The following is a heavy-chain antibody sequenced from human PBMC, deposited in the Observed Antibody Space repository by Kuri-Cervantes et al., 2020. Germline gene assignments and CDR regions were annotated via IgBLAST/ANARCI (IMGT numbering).Heavy chain of an antibody. Sequence: ASVKVSCKASGYTFTSYGISWVRQAPGQGLEWMGWMNPNSGNTGYAQKFQGRVTMTRNTSISTAYMELCSLRSEDTAVYYCARGHYNFWSGYYRAYYFDYWGQGTMVTVSS. CDR1: GYTFTSYG. CDR2: MNPNSGNT. CDR3: ARGHYNFWSGYYRAYYFDY. D-gene: IGHD3-3*01. J-gene: IGHJ4*02. V-gene: IGHV1-8*02.